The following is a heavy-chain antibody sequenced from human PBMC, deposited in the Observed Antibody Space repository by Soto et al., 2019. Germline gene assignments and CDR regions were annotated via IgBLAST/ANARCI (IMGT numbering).Heavy chain of an antibody. CDR2: IIPIFGTA. V-gene: IGHV1-69*06. D-gene: IGHD1-1*01. CDR1: GGTFSSYA. CDR3: ARVSSGGPTYYFDY. J-gene: IGHJ4*02. Sequence: SVKVSCEASGGTFSSYAISWVRQAPGQGLEWMGGIIPIFGTANYAQKFQGRVTITADKSTSTAYMELSSLRSEDTAVYYCARVSSGGPTYYFDYWGQGTLVTVSS.